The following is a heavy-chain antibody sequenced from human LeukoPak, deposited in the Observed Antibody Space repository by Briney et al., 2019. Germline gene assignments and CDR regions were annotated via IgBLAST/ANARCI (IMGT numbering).Heavy chain of an antibody. CDR3: AKGRTYDFWSGYYMSGAFDI. V-gene: IGHV3-30*02. D-gene: IGHD3-3*01. J-gene: IGHJ3*02. Sequence: GGSLRLSCAASGFTFSSYGMHWVRQAPGKGLEWVAFIRYDGSNKYYADSVKGRFTISRDNSKNTLYLQMNSLRAEDTAVYYCAKGRTYDFWSGYYMSGAFDIWGQGTMVTVSS. CDR1: GFTFSSYG. CDR2: IRYDGSNK.